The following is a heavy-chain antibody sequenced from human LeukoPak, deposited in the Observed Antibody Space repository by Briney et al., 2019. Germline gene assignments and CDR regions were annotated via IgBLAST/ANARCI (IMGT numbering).Heavy chain of an antibody. D-gene: IGHD1-1*01. V-gene: IGHV1-18*01. CDR1: GYTFTSYG. CDR2: ISAYNGNT. CDR3: VGRYDADYFDY. J-gene: IGHJ4*02. Sequence: ASVKVSCKASGYTFTSYGISWVRQAPGQGLEWMGWISAYNGNTNYAQRLQGRVTMTTDTSTSTAYMELRSLRSDDTAVYYCVGRYDADYFDYWGQGTLVTVSS.